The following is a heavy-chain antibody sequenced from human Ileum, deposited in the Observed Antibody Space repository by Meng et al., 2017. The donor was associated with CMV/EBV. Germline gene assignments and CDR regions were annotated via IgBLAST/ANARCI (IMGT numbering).Heavy chain of an antibody. CDR2: IYSGTT. Sequence: SETLSLTCLGSGGSVSGSSDYWGWIRQSPDKGLEWIGSIYSGTTHYKPSLGSRVTISVDTSKSLVSLRLRSVNAADTAVYYCARRYCTGTRCPPVAFDIWGQGTMVTVSS. CDR3: ARRYCTGTRCPPVAFDI. V-gene: IGHV4-39*07. D-gene: IGHD2-8*02. CDR1: GGSVSGSSDY. J-gene: IGHJ3*02.